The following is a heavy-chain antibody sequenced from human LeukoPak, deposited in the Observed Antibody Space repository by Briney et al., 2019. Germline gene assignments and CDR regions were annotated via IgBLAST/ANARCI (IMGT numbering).Heavy chain of an antibody. CDR3: AKDHWGATMAFDI. V-gene: IGHV4-30-2*01. J-gene: IGHJ3*02. Sequence: SQTLSLTCTVSGGSISSGGYYWSWIRQPPGKGLEWIGYIYQSGTTYYNPSLKSRVTISVDRSTNQFSLKLSSVTAADTAVYYCAKDHWGATMAFDIWGQGTMVTVSS. CDR1: GGSISSGGYY. CDR2: IYQSGTT. D-gene: IGHD1-26*01.